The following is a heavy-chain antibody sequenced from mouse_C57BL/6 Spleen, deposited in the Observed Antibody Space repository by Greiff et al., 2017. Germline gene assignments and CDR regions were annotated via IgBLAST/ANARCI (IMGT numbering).Heavy chain of an antibody. J-gene: IGHJ4*01. CDR3: ARPSNFYAMDD. D-gene: IGHD2-5*01. Sequence: VQLQESGGGLVKPGGSLKLSCAASGFTFSDYGMHWVRQAPGKGLEWVAYISSGSSTIYYADTVKGRFTISRDNSKNTLVLQMTSLRSEDAAMYYCARPSNFYAMDDWGKGTSVTVSS. CDR1: GFTFSDYG. CDR2: ISSGSSTI. V-gene: IGHV5-17*01.